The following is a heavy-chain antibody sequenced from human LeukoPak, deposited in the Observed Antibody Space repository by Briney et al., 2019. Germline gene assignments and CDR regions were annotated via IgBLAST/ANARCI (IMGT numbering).Heavy chain of an antibody. V-gene: IGHV5-51*01. CDR1: GYSFTTYW. J-gene: IGHJ5*02. D-gene: IGHD4/OR15-4a*01. CDR3: ARQRGASGTINWLDP. Sequence: RHGESLKISCQASGYSFTTYWVGWVRQLPGKGLEWMGVIYPDDSDTIYSPSFQGQVTISADKSSSTAYLQWTSLKASDTAMYYCARQRGASGTINWLDPWGQGTLVTVPS. CDR2: IYPDDSDT.